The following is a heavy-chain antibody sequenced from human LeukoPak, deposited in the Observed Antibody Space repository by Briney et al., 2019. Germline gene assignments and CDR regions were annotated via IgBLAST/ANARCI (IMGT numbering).Heavy chain of an antibody. CDR2: IYSGGST. CDR1: GFTVSSNY. Sequence: GGSLRLSCAASGFTVSSNYMSWVRQAPGKGLEWVSVIYSGGSTYYADSVKGRFTISRDNAKNSLYLQMNSLRDEDTAVYYCARGGTWYYGSGVFDYWGQGTLVTVSS. CDR3: ARGGTWYYGSGVFDY. V-gene: IGHV3-66*01. J-gene: IGHJ4*02. D-gene: IGHD3-10*01.